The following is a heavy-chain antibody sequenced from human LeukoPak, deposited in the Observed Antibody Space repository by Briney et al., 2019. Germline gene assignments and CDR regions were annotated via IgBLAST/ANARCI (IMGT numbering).Heavy chain of an antibody. D-gene: IGHD6-19*01. CDR1: GFTFSSYS. CDR3: ARGYNVGYSSGWYARHPLDY. Sequence: GGSPRLSCAASGFTFSSYSMNWVRQAPGKGLEWVSSISSSSSYIYYADSVKGRFTISRDNAKNSLYLQMNSLRAEDTAVYYCARGYNVGYSSGWYARHPLDYWGQGTLVTVSS. V-gene: IGHV3-21*01. J-gene: IGHJ4*02. CDR2: ISSSSSYI.